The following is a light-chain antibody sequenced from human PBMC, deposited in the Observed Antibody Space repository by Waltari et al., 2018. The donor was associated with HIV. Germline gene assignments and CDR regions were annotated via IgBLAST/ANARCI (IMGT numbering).Light chain of an antibody. CDR3: GTWDTSLSAGV. J-gene: IGLJ2*01. Sequence: QSVLTQPPAVSADPGQTVTISCSGSSSNIANNYISWYQQLPGPPPKLLIYDNNRRSSGIPDRFSGSKSGTSATLAIAGLQTGDEADYYCGTWDTSLSAGVFGGGTKVTVL. V-gene: IGLV1-51*01. CDR2: DNN. CDR1: SSNIANNY.